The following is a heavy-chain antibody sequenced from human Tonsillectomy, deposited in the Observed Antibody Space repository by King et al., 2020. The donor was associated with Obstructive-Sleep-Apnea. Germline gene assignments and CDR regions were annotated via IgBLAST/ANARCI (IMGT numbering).Heavy chain of an antibody. Sequence: VQLVESGGGVVQPGRSLRLSCAASGFTFSSYAMHWVRQAPGKGLEWVAVISYDGSNKYYADSVKGRFTISRDNSKNTLYLQMNSLRAEDTAVYYCARVGYYDSSGYYPYYFDSWGQGTLVTVSS. D-gene: IGHD3-22*01. CDR2: ISYDGSNK. J-gene: IGHJ4*02. CDR1: GFTFSSYA. CDR3: ARVGYYDSSGYYPYYFDS. V-gene: IGHV3-30*04.